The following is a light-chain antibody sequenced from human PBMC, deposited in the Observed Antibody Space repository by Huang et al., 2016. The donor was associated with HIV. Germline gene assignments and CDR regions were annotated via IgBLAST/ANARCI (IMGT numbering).Light chain of an antibody. Sequence: EIVLTQSPGTLSLSPGEGATLSCRASQSVSSRYLAGYQQKPGQAPRLLIYGASYRATGIPDRFSGSGSGTDFTLTISRLEPEDLAVYYCQQYGTSRIFTFGPGTRVDIK. J-gene: IGKJ3*01. V-gene: IGKV3-20*01. CDR1: QSVSSRY. CDR3: QQYGTSRIFT. CDR2: GAS.